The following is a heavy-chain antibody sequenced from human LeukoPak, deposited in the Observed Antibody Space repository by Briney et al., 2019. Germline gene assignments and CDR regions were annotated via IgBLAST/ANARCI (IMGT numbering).Heavy chain of an antibody. V-gene: IGHV3-48*04. CDR2: ISGGSTTI. CDR3: GAYYGWFAP. J-gene: IGHJ5*02. D-gene: IGHD1-26*01. Sequence: GGSLRLSCAASGFTSSSAWMSWVRQTPGKGLELVAYISGGSTTIHYADSVKGRFTISRDNAKNSLFLQMNSLRVEDTAVYYAGAYYGWFAPWGQGTLVTVAS. CDR1: GFTSSSAW.